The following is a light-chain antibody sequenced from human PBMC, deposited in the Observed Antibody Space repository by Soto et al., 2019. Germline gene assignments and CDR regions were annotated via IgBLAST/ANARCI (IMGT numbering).Light chain of an antibody. J-gene: IGKJ2*01. CDR2: AAS. Sequence: DIQMTQSPSSLSASVGDRVTITCRASQSISSYLNWYQQKPGKAPKLLIYAASSLQSGVPSRFSGSGSGTDFTLPISSLQPEDFATYYFQQSYSTPDTFGQGTKLEIK. V-gene: IGKV1-39*01. CDR1: QSISSY. CDR3: QQSYSTPDT.